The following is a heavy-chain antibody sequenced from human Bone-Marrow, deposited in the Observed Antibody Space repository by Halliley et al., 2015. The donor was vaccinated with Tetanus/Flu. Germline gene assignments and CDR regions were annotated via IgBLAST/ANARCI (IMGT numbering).Heavy chain of an antibody. CDR3: ARVMNRGGPYYYYGMDV. CDR1: GFALSSYW. J-gene: IGHJ6*02. V-gene: IGHV3-7*03. CDR2: IKEDGSEK. D-gene: IGHD3-10*01. Sequence: SLRLSCAASGFALSSYWMTWVRQAPGKGLEWVANIKEDGSEKHYVDSVQGRFTVSRDNAKNSLILQMSSLRGEDTAVYYCARVMNRGGPYYYYGMDVWGQGTTVTASS.